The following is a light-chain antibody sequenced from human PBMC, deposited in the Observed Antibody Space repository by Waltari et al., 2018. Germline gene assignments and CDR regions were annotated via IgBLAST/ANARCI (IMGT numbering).Light chain of an antibody. CDR2: DVH. CDR1: SSDVGGYNY. CDR3: SSYTGTSSWV. J-gene: IGLJ3*02. Sequence: QSALTQPASVSGSPGQSITISCTGTSSDVGGYNYVSWYQQHPGKAPKLMIYDVHNRPSGVSNRFSGSKSGNTASLTISGLQAEDEADYYCSSYTGTSSWVFGGGTKVTVL. V-gene: IGLV2-14*01.